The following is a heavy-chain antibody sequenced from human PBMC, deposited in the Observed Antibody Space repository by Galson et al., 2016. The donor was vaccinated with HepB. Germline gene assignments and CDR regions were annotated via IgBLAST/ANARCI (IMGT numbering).Heavy chain of an antibody. D-gene: IGHD5-24*01. J-gene: IGHJ6*02. CDR3: ARDKRERWLQSQTLYGMDV. CDR1: GFTVSSEY. CDR2: IYRGGDT. Sequence: SLRLSCAASGFTVSSEYMTWVRQAPGKGLEWVSVIYRGGDTYYADSVKGRFTISRDNAKNTVYLQMNSLGDEDTAVYYCARDKRERWLQSQTLYGMDVWGQGTQVTVSS. V-gene: IGHV3-53*01.